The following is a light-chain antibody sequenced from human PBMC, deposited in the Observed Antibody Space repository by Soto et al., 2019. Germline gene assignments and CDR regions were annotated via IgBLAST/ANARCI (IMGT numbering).Light chain of an antibody. J-gene: IGLJ1*01. CDR3: SSYTSSVTYV. CDR1: SSDIGGYDY. Sequence: QSVLTQPASVSGSPGQSITISCTGTSSDIGGYDYVSWYQQYPGKAPKLMIYDVSNRPSGVSTRFSGSKSGNTASLTISGLQAEDEADYYCSSYTSSVTYVFGSGTKLTVL. CDR2: DVS. V-gene: IGLV2-14*03.